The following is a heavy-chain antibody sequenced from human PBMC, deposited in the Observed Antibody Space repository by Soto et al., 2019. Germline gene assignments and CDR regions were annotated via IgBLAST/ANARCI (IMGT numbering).Heavy chain of an antibody. Sequence: QVQLVESGGGVVQPGRSLRLSCAASGFTFSSYAMHWVRQAPGKGLEWVAVISYDGSNKYYADSVKGRFTISRDNSKNTLYLQVNSLRAEDTAVYYCARDGGLYDIFGGMDVWGQGTTVTVSS. CDR1: GFTFSSYA. J-gene: IGHJ6*02. D-gene: IGHD3-9*01. CDR3: ARDGGLYDIFGGMDV. V-gene: IGHV3-30-3*01. CDR2: ISYDGSNK.